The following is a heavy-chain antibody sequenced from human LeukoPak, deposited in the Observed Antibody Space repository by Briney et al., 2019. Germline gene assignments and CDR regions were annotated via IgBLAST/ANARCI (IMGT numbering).Heavy chain of an antibody. CDR1: GFTFSNYW. CDR3: ARSLDYGGHCFFDY. D-gene: IGHD4-23*01. J-gene: IGHJ4*02. Sequence: PGGSLRLSCAASGFTFSNYWMTWVRQAPGKGLEWVANIKLDGSEKYYVDSVKGRFTISRDNAKNSVFLQMISLRAEDTAVYYCARSLDYGGHCFFDYWGQGTLVTVSS. CDR2: IKLDGSEK. V-gene: IGHV3-7*01.